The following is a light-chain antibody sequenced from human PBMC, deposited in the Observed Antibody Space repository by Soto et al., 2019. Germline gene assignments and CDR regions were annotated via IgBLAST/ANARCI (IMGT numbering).Light chain of an antibody. V-gene: IGKV1-39*01. J-gene: IGKJ1*01. CDR1: QTISTY. CDR2: AAS. Sequence: EIQMTQSTSSLSASVGDRVTITCRASQTISTYLNWYQQKPGKAPRLLIYAASSLQSGVPSRFSGSGSGTDFTLTISSLQPEDFATYYCQQSYMTRTFGQGTKVDIK. CDR3: QQSYMTRT.